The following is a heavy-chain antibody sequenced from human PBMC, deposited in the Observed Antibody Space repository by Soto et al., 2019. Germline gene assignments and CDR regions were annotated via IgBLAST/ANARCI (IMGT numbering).Heavy chain of an antibody. Sequence: QVQLVQSGSEVKKPGASVRVTCKASGYTFRNYGISWVREAPGQGLEWMGWVSAYNRNSNYAQNFEDRVIMTADTATSTAYLELRGLRSGDTTIYYCARDRQWEPLLYWGQGILVTVSS. V-gene: IGHV1-18*01. CDR3: ARDRQWEPLLY. D-gene: IGHD1-26*01. CDR1: GYTFRNYG. J-gene: IGHJ4*02. CDR2: VSAYNRNS.